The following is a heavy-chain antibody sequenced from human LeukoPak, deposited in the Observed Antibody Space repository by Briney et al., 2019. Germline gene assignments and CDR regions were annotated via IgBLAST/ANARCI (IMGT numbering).Heavy chain of an antibody. CDR2: ISRSSDFT. V-gene: IGHV3-23*01. CDR1: GFFFSSYA. J-gene: IGHJ6*03. CDR3: AKASLVPGAMWSATRYRLYFYMDV. D-gene: IGHD2-2*01. Sequence: GGSLRLSCAASGFFFSSYAMTWVRQAPGKGPEWVSVISRSSDFTYYADSVKGRFTISRDGSKSTVYLQMHILRAEDTAIYYCAKASLVPGAMWSATRYRLYFYMDVWGKGTTVAVSS.